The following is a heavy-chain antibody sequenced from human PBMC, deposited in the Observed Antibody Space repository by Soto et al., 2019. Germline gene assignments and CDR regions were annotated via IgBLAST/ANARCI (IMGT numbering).Heavy chain of an antibody. CDR3: AKDEGYSSGPHDY. Sequence: DCLKGRFTISRDNSKNTLYLQMNSLRAEDTAVYYCAKDEGYSSGPHDYWGQGTLVTVAS. J-gene: IGHJ4*02. V-gene: IGHV3-23*01. D-gene: IGHD6-19*01.